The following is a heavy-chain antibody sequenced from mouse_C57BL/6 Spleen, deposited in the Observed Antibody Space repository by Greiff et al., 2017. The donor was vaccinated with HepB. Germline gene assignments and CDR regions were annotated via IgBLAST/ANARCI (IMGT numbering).Heavy chain of an antibody. CDR1: GISITTGNYR. CDR3: ARDPIYYGYDGYFDY. J-gene: IGHJ2*01. CDR2: IYYSGTI. D-gene: IGHD2-2*01. Sequence: DVQLQESGPGLVKPSQTVFLTCTVTGISITTGNYRWSWIRQFPGNKLEWIGYIYYSGTITYNPSLTSRTTITRDTPKNQFFLEMNSLTAEDTATYYCARDPIYYGYDGYFDYWGQGTTLTVSS. V-gene: IGHV3-5*01.